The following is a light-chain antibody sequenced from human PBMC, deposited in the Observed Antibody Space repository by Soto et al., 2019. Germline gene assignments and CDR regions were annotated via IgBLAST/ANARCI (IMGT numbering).Light chain of an antibody. V-gene: IGKV1-27*01. CDR1: QGISNY. CDR3: QKYNSAPSWT. Sequence: DIHMTRSPSSLSAYLRYRVTITCRVSQGISNYLAWYQQKPGKVPKLLIYAASTLQSGVPSRFSGSGSGTDFTLTISSLQPEDVATYYCQKYNSAPSWTFGQGSKVDI. J-gene: IGKJ1*01. CDR2: AAS.